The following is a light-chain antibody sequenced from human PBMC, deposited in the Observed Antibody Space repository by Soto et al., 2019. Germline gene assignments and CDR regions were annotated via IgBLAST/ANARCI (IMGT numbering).Light chain of an antibody. J-gene: IGKJ3*01. Sequence: IVMTQSPATLSVSPWERATLSCRASQSVSSNLAWYQQKPGQSPRLLIYGASTRATGVPARFSGSGSGTDFTLTISRLEPEDFAVYCCQQRSNWPRTFGPGTKVDI. CDR1: QSVSSN. V-gene: IGKV3-15*01. CDR2: GAS. CDR3: QQRSNWPRT.